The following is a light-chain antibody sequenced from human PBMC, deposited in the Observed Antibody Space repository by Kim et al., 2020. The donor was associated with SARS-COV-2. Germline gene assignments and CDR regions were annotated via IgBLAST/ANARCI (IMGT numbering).Light chain of an antibody. CDR3: NSRDSSGQKEV. V-gene: IGLV3-19*01. CDR2: GKN. Sequence: SSELTQDPAVSVALGQTVRITCQGDSLRSYYASWYQQKPGQAPVLVIYGKNNRPSGIPDRFSGSSSGNTASLTITGAQAEDEADYYCNSRDSSGQKEVFGGGTQLTVL. J-gene: IGLJ3*02. CDR1: SLRSYY.